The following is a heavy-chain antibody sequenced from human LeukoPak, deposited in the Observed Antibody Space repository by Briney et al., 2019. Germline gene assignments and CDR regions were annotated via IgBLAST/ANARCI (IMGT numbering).Heavy chain of an antibody. CDR1: GYSFTSYW. J-gene: IGHJ4*02. D-gene: IGHD5-24*01. CDR2: NYPGDSDT. CDR3: ARQTRDGYRHFDY. V-gene: IGHV5-51*01. Sequence: GEPLKISCKGSGYSFTSYWIGWVRPIPGKGLEWMGINYPGDSDTRYRPYFQGQVTIAADKYISTAYLQWSSLKASDTAYYSRARQTRDGYRHFDYWGQGSLVTVSS.